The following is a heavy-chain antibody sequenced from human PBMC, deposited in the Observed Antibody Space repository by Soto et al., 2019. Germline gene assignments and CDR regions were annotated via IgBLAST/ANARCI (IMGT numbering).Heavy chain of an antibody. Sequence: GESLKISCETFGYSFTTYWIAWVRQMPGKGLEWMGIIYPGDSDTRYSPSFQGQVTISADKSINTAYLQWSSLKASDTAMYYCARTYYYDSSGYYPLGYWGQGTLVTVSS. J-gene: IGHJ4*02. CDR2: IYPGDSDT. CDR3: ARTYYYDSSGYYPLGY. D-gene: IGHD3-22*01. V-gene: IGHV5-51*01. CDR1: GYSFTTYW.